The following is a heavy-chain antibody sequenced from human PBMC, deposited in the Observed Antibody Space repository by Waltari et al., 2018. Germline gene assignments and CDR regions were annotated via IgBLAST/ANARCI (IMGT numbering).Heavy chain of an antibody. CDR3: ARGGDYSNRDGDYYYYYMDV. J-gene: IGHJ6*03. Sequence: QVELQESGPGLVRPPQTLSLTCAVSGGSINSDYYCTWIHQPPGKGLEWLGYIYYGATTHYNPSLKTRLTISMSTSESEFSLQLSSVTAADTAVYYCARGGDYSNRDGDYYYYYMDVWGKGTTVTVSS. CDR2: IYYGATT. D-gene: IGHD4-4*01. CDR1: GGSINSDYY. V-gene: IGHV4-30-4*08.